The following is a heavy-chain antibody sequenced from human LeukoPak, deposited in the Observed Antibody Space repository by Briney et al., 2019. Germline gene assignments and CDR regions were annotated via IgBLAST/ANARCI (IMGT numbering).Heavy chain of an antibody. D-gene: IGHD2-2*01. Sequence: GGSLRLSCAASGFTFSSYSMNWVRQAPGKGLEWVSSISSSSSYIYYADSVKGRFTISRDNAKNSLYLQMNSLRAEDTAVYYCAREVPAGIYMDVWGKGTTVTVSS. J-gene: IGHJ6*03. CDR2: ISSSSSYI. V-gene: IGHV3-21*01. CDR1: GFTFSSYS. CDR3: AREVPAGIYMDV.